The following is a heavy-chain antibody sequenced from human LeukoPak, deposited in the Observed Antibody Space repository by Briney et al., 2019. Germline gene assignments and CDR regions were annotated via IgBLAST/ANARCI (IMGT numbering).Heavy chain of an antibody. Sequence: VASVKVSCKASGYTFTSYGISWVRQAPGQGLEWMGWISAYNGNTNYAQKLQGRVTMTTDTSTSTAYMELRSLRSDDTAVYYCARIPSIVVVTATPPDYWGQGTLVTASS. V-gene: IGHV1-18*01. J-gene: IGHJ4*02. CDR2: ISAYNGNT. CDR3: ARIPSIVVVTATPPDY. D-gene: IGHD2-21*02. CDR1: GYTFTSYG.